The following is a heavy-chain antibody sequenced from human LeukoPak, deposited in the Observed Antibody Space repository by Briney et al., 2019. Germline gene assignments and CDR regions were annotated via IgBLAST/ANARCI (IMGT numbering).Heavy chain of an antibody. CDR1: GFRFNTYW. J-gene: IGHJ5*01. CDR3: AGAGQGFDS. CDR2: INTDGTIT. V-gene: IGHV3-74*01. Sequence: HSGGSLRLSCSASGFRFNTYWMHWVRQGPGKGLVWVSRINTDGTITTYADPVKGRFTISRDNAKNTLYMEMSSLRAEDTAVYYCAGAGQGFDSWGQGTLVTVSS.